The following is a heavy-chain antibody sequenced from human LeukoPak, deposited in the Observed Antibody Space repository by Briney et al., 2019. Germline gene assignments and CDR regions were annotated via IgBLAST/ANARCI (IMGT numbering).Heavy chain of an antibody. CDR3: ARGGGYSSSSGRNLDY. J-gene: IGHJ4*02. Sequence: SETLSLTCAVYGGSFSGYYWSWIRQPPGKGLEWIGEINHSGSTNYNPSLKSRVTISVDTSKNQFSLKLSSVTAADTAVYYCARGGGYSSSSGRNLDYWGQGTLVTVSS. CDR2: INHSGST. D-gene: IGHD6-6*01. V-gene: IGHV4-34*01. CDR1: GGSFSGYY.